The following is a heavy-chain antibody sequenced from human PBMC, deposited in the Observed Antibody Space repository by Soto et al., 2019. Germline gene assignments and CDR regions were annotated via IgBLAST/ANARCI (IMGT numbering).Heavy chain of an antibody. CDR2: LYNSGST. D-gene: IGHD4-4*01. Sequence: QVRLQESGPGLVKPSETLSFTCSVSGDSVTRANAYWIWLRQAPGKGLEWIGYLYNSGSTNYNPSLRSRVSLSLDTSKNQFSVNLTSVTTADSAIYYCAKLQPPGWIDAWGHGTLVTVS. J-gene: IGHJ5*01. CDR1: GDSVTRANAY. V-gene: IGHV4-61*01. CDR3: AKLQPPGWIDA.